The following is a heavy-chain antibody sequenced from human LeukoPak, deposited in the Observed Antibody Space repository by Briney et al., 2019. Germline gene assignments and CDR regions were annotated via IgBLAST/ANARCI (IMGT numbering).Heavy chain of an antibody. CDR1: GGSISSSSYC. J-gene: IGHJ5*02. CDR3: ARHLGHNPNWFDP. D-gene: IGHD1-14*01. CDR2: IYYSGST. V-gene: IGHV4-39*01. Sequence: SETLSLTCTVSGGSISSSSYCWGWIRQPPGKGLEWIGSIYYSGSTYYNPSLKSRVTISVDTSKNQFSLKLSSVTAADTAVYYCARHLGHNPNWFDPWGQGTLVTVSS.